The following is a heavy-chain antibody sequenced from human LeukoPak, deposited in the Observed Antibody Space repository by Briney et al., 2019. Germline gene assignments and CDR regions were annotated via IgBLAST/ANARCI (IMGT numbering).Heavy chain of an antibody. J-gene: IGHJ4*02. V-gene: IGHV1-2*02. CDR1: GYTFSGYY. CDR2: SSPNSGGA. CDR3: AREGDGLLSKDFDY. Sequence: VASVKVSCKASGYTFSGYYIHWVRQAPGQGLEWMGYSSPNSGGANSAQKFRGRVTMTRDTSISTAYMELARLGSDDTAVYYCAREGDGLLSKDFDYWGQGTLVTVSS. D-gene: IGHD2-15*01.